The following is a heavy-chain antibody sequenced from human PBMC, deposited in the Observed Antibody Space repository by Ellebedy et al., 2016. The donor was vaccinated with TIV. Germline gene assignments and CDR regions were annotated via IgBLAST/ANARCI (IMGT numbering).Heavy chain of an antibody. V-gene: IGHV5-51*01. CDR2: IYPVDSDV. D-gene: IGHD3-3*02. CDR3: ARLRLASRWFDP. Sequence: GGSLRLSCKGSGYTFTSYWIGWVRQMPGKGLEWMGIIYPVDSDVRYSPSFQGQVTISADKSISTAYLQWSSLEASDTAIYYCARLRLASRWFDPWGQGTLVTVSS. J-gene: IGHJ5*02. CDR1: GYTFTSYW.